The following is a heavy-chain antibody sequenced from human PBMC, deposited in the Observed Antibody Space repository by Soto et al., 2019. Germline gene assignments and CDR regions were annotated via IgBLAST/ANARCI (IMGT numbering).Heavy chain of an antibody. CDR1: GGTFSRYT. CDR2: IXRITGXA. V-gene: IGHV1-69*04. Sequence: SVKVSCKASGGTFSRYTISWVRQAPGQGPEWMGTIXRITGXAHHAKTFQGXXTIPADNXXSTDYMELSRLRSDDTAVYYCARDLSDILPGDPWGQETLVTVS. CDR3: ARDLSDILPGDP. J-gene: IGHJ5*02. D-gene: IGHD3-9*01.